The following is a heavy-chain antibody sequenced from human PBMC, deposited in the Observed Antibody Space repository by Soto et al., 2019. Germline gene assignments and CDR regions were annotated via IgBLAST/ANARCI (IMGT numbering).Heavy chain of an antibody. CDR3: TKRATSRFDS. CDR2: VYPRDADV. CDR1: GSCFSCYW. V-gene: IGHV5-51*01. J-gene: IGHJ4*02. Sequence: GESLKICCPGTGSCFSCYWIGWVRQKPGKGLECLENVYPRDADVRYSPAIEGQVTISADNSINTAYLQLLNLKASDTAIYHGTKRATSRFDSWGQGTRVTVS.